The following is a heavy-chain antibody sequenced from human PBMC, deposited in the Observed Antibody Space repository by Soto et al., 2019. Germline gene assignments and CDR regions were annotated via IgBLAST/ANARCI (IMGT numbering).Heavy chain of an antibody. CDR3: AGGVIVAAMGY. V-gene: IGHV3-30-3*01. Sequence: QVQLVESGGVVVQPGRSLRLSCAASGFTFSSYAMHWVRQAPGKGLEWVAVISYDGSNKYYADSVKGRFTISRDNSKNTLYLQMNSLRAEDTAVYYCAGGVIVAAMGYWGQGTLVTVSS. CDR1: GFTFSSYA. D-gene: IGHD3-22*01. J-gene: IGHJ4*02. CDR2: ISYDGSNK.